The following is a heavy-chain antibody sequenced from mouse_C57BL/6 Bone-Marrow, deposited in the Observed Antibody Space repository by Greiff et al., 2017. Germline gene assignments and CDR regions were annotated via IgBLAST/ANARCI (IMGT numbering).Heavy chain of an antibody. Sequence: VQLQQSGAELARPGASVKLSCKASGYTFTSYGIRWVKQRTGQGLEWIGEIYPRGGNTYYNEKFKGKATLTADKSSSTAYMELSSLTSEDSAVYFCARYEGYCFCFDYWGKGTTLTVSS. J-gene: IGHJ2*01. CDR3: ARYEGYCFCFDY. CDR2: IYPRGGNT. V-gene: IGHV1-81*01. D-gene: IGHD2-3*01. CDR1: GYTFTSYG.